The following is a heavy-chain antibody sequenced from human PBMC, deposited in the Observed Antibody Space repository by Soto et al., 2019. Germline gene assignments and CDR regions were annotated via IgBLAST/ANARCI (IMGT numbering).Heavy chain of an antibody. Sequence: AXATLALTFAVYGGSFSGYYGSWIRQPPGKGLEWIGEINHSGSTNYNPSLKSRVTISVDTSKNQFSLKLSSVTAADTAVYYCARLRRIAAAINWFDPWGQGTLVTVSS. CDR2: INHSGST. CDR3: ARLRRIAAAINWFDP. CDR1: GGSFSGYY. J-gene: IGHJ5*02. D-gene: IGHD6-13*01. V-gene: IGHV4-34*01.